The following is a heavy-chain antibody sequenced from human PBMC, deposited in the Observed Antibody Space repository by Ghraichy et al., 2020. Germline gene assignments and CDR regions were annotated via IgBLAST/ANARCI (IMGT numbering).Heavy chain of an antibody. Sequence: SCAASGVSFSDYYMRWIRQAPGKGLEWVSYIGPSGDYTQYVDSAKGRFIISRDNAQNSVYLQMNSLRAEDTAVYYCASAHRRKWYYLDHWGQGTLVTVSS. CDR3: ASAHRRKWYYLDH. V-gene: IGHV3-11*06. J-gene: IGHJ4*02. CDR1: GVSFSDYY. CDR2: IGPSGDYT. D-gene: IGHD2-15*01.